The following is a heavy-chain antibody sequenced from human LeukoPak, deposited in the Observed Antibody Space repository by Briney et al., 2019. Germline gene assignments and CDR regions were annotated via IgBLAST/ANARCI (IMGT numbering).Heavy chain of an antibody. J-gene: IGHJ6*03. CDR3: ARHPYSSSRWGYYYYYYMDV. D-gene: IGHD6-6*01. CDR1: GFTFSSYW. Sequence: PGGSLRLSCAASGFTFSSYWMSWVRQAPGKGLEWVANIKQDGSEKYYVDSEKGRFTISRDNAKNSLYLQMNSLRAEDTAVYYCARHPYSSSRWGYYYYYYMDVWGKGTTVTVSS. CDR2: IKQDGSEK. V-gene: IGHV3-7*01.